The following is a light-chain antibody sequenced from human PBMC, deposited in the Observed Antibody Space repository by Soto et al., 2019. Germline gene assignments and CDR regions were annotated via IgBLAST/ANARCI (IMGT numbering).Light chain of an antibody. J-gene: IGLJ3*02. Sequence: SYELTQPPSVSVAPEQTARITCGGNDMGTKSVHWFQQKPGQAPVLVVFDNSDRPSGIPERFSGSNSGNTATLTISRVGAGDEADYYCQVWDSSSDWVFGGGTKLTVL. V-gene: IGLV3-21*02. CDR3: QVWDSSSDWV. CDR1: DMGTKS. CDR2: DNS.